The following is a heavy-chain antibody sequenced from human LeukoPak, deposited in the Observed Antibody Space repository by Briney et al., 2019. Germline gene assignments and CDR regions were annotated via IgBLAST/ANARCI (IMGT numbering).Heavy chain of an antibody. CDR2: INPNSGGT. CDR1: GYTFTGYY. D-gene: IGHD2-2*01. Sequence: ASVTLSCTASGYTFTGYYMHWVRQAPGQGLEWMGWINPNSGGTNYAQKFQGRFTISRDTSISTAYMELSRLRSDDTAVYYCAREGYCSSTSCYGFADYWGQGTLVTVSS. V-gene: IGHV1-2*02. J-gene: IGHJ4*02. CDR3: AREGYCSSTSCYGFADY.